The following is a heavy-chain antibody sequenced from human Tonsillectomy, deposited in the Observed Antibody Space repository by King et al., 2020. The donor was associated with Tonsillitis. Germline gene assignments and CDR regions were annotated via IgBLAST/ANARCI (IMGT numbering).Heavy chain of an antibody. D-gene: IGHD6-19*01. CDR1: GFTFSSYG. CDR3: AKDGGSGRLPDYFDY. V-gene: IGHV3-30*02. J-gene: IGHJ4*02. Sequence: VQLVEAGGGVVQPGGSLILSCAASGFTFSSYGMHWVRQAPGKGLEWVAFIRYDGSNKYYADSVKGRFTIARDNSKNTLYMQMNSLRAEDTAVYYCAKDGGSGRLPDYFDYWGQGTLVTVSS. CDR2: IRYDGSNK.